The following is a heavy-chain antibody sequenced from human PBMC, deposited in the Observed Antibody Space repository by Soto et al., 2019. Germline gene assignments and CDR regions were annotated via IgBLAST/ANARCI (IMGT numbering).Heavy chain of an antibody. CDR2: VSYDGGNE. D-gene: IGHD1-26*01. V-gene: IGHV3-30*18. CDR3: AKSKIGVGPSQLQSLFDY. Sequence: QGQLVESGGGVVQPGRSLRLSCAASGFIFSSYGMHWVRQAPGKGLEWVAVVSYDGGNEAYADSVKGRFTVSRDNSKNTVFLQMDSLRAEDTVVYYCAKSKIGVGPSQLQSLFDYWGQGALVAVSS. CDR1: GFIFSSYG. J-gene: IGHJ4*02.